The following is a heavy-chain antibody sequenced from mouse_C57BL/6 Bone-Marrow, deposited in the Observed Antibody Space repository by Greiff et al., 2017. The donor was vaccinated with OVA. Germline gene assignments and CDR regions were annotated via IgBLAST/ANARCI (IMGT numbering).Heavy chain of an antibody. Sequence: LQQSGPALVKPGASVKISCKASGYSFTDYNMNWVKQSNGKSLEWIGVINPNYGTTSYNQKFKGKATLTVDQSSSTAYMQLNSLTSEDSAVYYCAFYYGSSYRYFDVWGTGTTVTVSS. J-gene: IGHJ1*03. CDR2: INPNYGTT. CDR1: GYSFTDYN. V-gene: IGHV1-39*01. D-gene: IGHD1-1*01. CDR3: AFYYGSSYRYFDV.